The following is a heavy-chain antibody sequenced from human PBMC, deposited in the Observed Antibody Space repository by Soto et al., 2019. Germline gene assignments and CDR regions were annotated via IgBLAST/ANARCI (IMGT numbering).Heavy chain of an antibody. D-gene: IGHD3-10*01. CDR2: IYHSGST. J-gene: IGHJ4*02. Sequence: SETLSLTCAVSGGSISSSNWWSWVRQPPGKGLEWIGEIYHSGSTNYNPSLKSRVTISVDKSKNQFSPKLSSVTAADTAVYYCARFPAGELSLYYLDYWGQGTLVTVSS. CDR1: GGSISSSNW. CDR3: ARFPAGELSLYYLDY. V-gene: IGHV4-4*02.